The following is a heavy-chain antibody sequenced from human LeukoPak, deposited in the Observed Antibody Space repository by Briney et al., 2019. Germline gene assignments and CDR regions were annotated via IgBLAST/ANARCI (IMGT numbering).Heavy chain of an antibody. V-gene: IGHV1-69*05. CDR2: IIPIFGTA. CDR3: ARDRSLWFGELLPQDAFDI. J-gene: IGHJ3*02. D-gene: IGHD3-10*01. Sequence: GASVKVSCKASGGTFSSYAISWVRQAPGQGLEWMGGIIPIFGTANYAQKFQGRVTITTDESTSTAYMELSSLRSENAAVYYCARDRSLWFGELLPQDAFDIWGQGTMVTVSS. CDR1: GGTFSSYA.